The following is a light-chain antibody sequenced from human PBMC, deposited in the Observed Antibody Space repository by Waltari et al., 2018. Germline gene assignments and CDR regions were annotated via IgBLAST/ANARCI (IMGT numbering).Light chain of an antibody. CDR2: AAS. J-gene: IGKJ4*01. CDR1: QSISSY. CDR3: QQSYSTPLT. V-gene: IGKV1-39*01. Sequence: DFQLTHSPSSLSACVGDRLTLTCRASQSISSYLNWYQQKPGKAPKLLIYAASSLQSGVPSRFSGSGSGTDFTLTISSLQPEDFATYYCQQSYSTPLTFGGGTKVEIK.